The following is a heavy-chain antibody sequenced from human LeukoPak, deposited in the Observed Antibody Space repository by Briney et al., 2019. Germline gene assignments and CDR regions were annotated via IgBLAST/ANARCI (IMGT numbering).Heavy chain of an antibody. D-gene: IGHD6-19*01. Sequence: SETLSLTCTVSGGSISSGGYYWSWIRQHPGKGLEWIGYIYYGGSTYYNPSLKSRVTISVDTSKNQFSLKLSSVTAADTAVYYCAREQWLVRFDYWGQGTLVTVSS. J-gene: IGHJ4*02. V-gene: IGHV4-31*03. CDR1: GGSISSGGYY. CDR3: AREQWLVRFDY. CDR2: IYYGGST.